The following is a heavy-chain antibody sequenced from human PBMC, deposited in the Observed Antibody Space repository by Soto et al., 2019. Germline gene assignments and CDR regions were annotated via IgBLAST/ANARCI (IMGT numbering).Heavy chain of an antibody. CDR2: VRSRTEGGAT. D-gene: IGHD4-17*01. CDR1: GFNFRHAW. J-gene: IGHJ4*02. V-gene: IGHV3-15*05. Sequence: EVNLVESGGGLVKPGGSLELSCVGSGFNFRHAWMGWVRQAPGKGPEWVGHVRSRTEGGATDYNAALEGRFTISRDDSKNEVYLEMNRLRPEDTAVYYCMTDPSTVTSFYYFDYWGQGTRVTVSS. CDR3: MTDPSTVTSFYYFDY.